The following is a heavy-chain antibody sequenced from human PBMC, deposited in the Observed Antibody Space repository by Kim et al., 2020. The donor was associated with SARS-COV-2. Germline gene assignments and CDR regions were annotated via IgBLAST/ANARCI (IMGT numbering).Heavy chain of an antibody. CDR2: IWYDGSNK. V-gene: IGHV3-33*06. CDR1: GFTFSSYG. Sequence: GGSLRLSCAASGFTFSSYGMHWVRQAPGKGLEWVAVIWYDGSNKYYADSVKSRFTISRDNSKNTLYLQMNSLRAEDTAVYYCAKDLNDIHDYVWGSYRYPDYWGQGTLVTVSS. D-gene: IGHD3-16*02. CDR3: AKDLNDIHDYVWGSYRYPDY. J-gene: IGHJ4*02.